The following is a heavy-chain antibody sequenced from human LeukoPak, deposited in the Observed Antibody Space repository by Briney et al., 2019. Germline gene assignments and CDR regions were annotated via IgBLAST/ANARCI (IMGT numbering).Heavy chain of an antibody. D-gene: IGHD3-22*01. J-gene: IGHJ4*02. CDR2: IVAGGDVS. CDR3: VKALYMIVEVERVAFDS. Sequence: QSGGSLRLSCVTAGFTLNDYAMSWVRQAPGKGLEWVSTIVAGGDVSYYTDSVKGRFLISRDNSKSTMYLQMNNLRAEDTARYFCVKALYMIVEVERVAFDSWGPGTLVTVAS. V-gene: IGHV3-23*01. CDR1: GFTLNDYA.